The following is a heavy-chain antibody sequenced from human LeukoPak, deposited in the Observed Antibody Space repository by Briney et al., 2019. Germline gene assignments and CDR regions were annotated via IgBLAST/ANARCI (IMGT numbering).Heavy chain of an antibody. J-gene: IGHJ4*02. V-gene: IGHV1-69*13. CDR3: ARDPQYYYGSEAILWY. Sequence: ASVKVSCKASGCTFSSYAISWVRQAPGQGLEWMGGIIPIFGTANYAQKFQGRVTITADESTSTAYMELSSLRSEDTAVYYCARDPQYYYGSEAILWYWGQGTLVTVSS. D-gene: IGHD3-10*01. CDR1: GCTFSSYA. CDR2: IIPIFGTA.